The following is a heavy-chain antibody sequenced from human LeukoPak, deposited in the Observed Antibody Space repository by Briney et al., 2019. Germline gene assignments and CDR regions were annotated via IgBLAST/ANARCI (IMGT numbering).Heavy chain of an antibody. CDR3: ARDVWPYCGRPNCYLVPDP. J-gene: IGHJ5*02. Sequence: GASVKVSCKASGYTFTSYGISWVRQAPGQGLEWMGWISAYSGNTNYAQNLQGRVTMTTDTSTSTAYMELRSLRSDDTAVYYCARDVWPYCGRPNCYLVPDPWGQGTLVTVSS. D-gene: IGHD2-2*01. CDR2: ISAYSGNT. CDR1: GYTFTSYG. V-gene: IGHV1-18*01.